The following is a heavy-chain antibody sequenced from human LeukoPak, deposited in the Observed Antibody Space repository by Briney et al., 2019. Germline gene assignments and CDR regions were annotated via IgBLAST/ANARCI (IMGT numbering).Heavy chain of an antibody. CDR3: AKDYSDSRVADVFFEY. CDR2: ITSGFTP. J-gene: IGHJ4*02. Sequence: PGGSLRLSCAASGFTFSSYALNWVRQAPRKGLEWVSGITSGFTPHYADSVKGRFTISRDNSKNTFHLQLNSLRAEDTAVYYCAKDYSDSRVADVFFEYWGQGTLVTVSS. D-gene: IGHD2-15*01. CDR1: GFTFSSYA. V-gene: IGHV3-23*01.